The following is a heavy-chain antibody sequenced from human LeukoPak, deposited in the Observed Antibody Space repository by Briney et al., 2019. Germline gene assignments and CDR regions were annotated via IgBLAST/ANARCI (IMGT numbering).Heavy chain of an antibody. J-gene: IGHJ4*02. CDR3: ARGRRYYDSSSPTGVYYFDY. Sequence: GGSLRLSCAASGFTFSSYSMNWVRQAPGKGLEWVSYISSSSSTIYYADSVKGRFTISRDNAKNSLYLQMNSLRDEDTAVYYCARGRRYYDSSSPTGVYYFDYWGQGTLVTVSS. CDR1: GFTFSSYS. CDR2: ISSSSSTI. D-gene: IGHD3-22*01. V-gene: IGHV3-48*02.